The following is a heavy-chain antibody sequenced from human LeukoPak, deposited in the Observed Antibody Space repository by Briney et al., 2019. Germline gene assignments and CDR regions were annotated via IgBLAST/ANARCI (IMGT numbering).Heavy chain of an antibody. CDR1: GFTFSSYW. Sequence: GGSLRLSCAASGFTFSSYWMTWVRQAPGKGLEWVANIKQDGSEKYYVDSVKGRFTISRDNAKNSLYLQMNSLRAEDTAVYYCARRQGTSSVCYYYYMDVWGKGTTVTVSS. D-gene: IGHD6-6*01. V-gene: IGHV3-7*01. CDR3: ARRQGTSSVCYYYYMDV. J-gene: IGHJ6*03. CDR2: IKQDGSEK.